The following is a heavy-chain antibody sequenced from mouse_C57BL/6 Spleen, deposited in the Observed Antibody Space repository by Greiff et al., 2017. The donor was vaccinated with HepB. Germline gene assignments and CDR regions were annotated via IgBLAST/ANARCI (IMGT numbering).Heavy chain of an antibody. CDR2: IWSGGST. D-gene: IGHD2-5*01. CDR1: GFSLTSYG. CDR3: ARRSYYSNSYAMDY. V-gene: IGHV2-2*01. Sequence: VKLMESGPGLVQPSQSLSITCTVSGFSLTSYGVHWVRQSPGKGLEWLGVIWSGGSTDYNAAFISRLSISKDNSKSQVFFKMNSLQADDTAIYYCARRSYYSNSYAMDYWGQGTSVTVSS. J-gene: IGHJ4*01.